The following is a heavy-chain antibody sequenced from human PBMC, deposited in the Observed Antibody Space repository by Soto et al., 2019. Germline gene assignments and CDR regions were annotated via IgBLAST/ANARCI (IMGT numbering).Heavy chain of an antibody. V-gene: IGHV1-69*12. CDR3: ARGGSGDYVYYYYYGMDV. Sequence: QVQLVQSGAEVKKPGSSVKVSCKASGGTFSSYAITWVRQAPGQGLEWMGGILPNFCTANYAQKFQGRVTVTADESTTTAYMELSSLRSEDTAVYYCARGGSGDYVYYYYYGMDVWGQGTTVTVSS. CDR2: ILPNFCTA. D-gene: IGHD4-17*01. J-gene: IGHJ6*02. CDR1: GGTFSSYA.